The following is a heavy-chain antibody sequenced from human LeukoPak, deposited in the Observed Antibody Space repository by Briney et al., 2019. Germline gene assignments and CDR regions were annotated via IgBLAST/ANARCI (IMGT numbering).Heavy chain of an antibody. Sequence: GGSLRLSCAASRFTFSDHFMDWVRQAPGKGLEWVGRIKNKANSYITQYAASMEGRFTISRDDSKNSLYLQMSSLNTEDTAMYYCASIRGTLGYWGQGTVVTVSS. CDR3: ASIRGTLGY. CDR2: IKNKANSYIT. V-gene: IGHV3-72*01. D-gene: IGHD1-26*01. CDR1: RFTFSDHF. J-gene: IGHJ4*02.